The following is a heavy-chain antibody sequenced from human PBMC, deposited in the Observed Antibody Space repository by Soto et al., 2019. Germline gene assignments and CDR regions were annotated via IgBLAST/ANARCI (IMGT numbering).Heavy chain of an antibody. D-gene: IGHD6-19*01. CDR1: GYSISRGYY. V-gene: IGHV4-38-2*02. J-gene: IGHJ5*02. CDR3: TRDRSSGWFGGQNNWFDP. CDR2: IYHSGGT. Sequence: SETLSLTCSVSGYSISRGYYWGWIRQPPGKGLEWIGSIYHSGGTYHNPSLKSRVTISVDTSKNHFSLRLSPVTAADTAVYYCTRDRSSGWFGGQNNWFDPWGQGTLVTVSS.